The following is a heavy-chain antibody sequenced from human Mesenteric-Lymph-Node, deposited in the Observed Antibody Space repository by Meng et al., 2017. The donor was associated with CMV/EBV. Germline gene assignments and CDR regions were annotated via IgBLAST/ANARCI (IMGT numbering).Heavy chain of an antibody. Sequence: LSLTCTVSGGSVSSGSYYWGWIRQPPGKGLEWIGEINHGGRTNYNPSLKSRVTISVDTSKNQFSLKLTSVTAADTAVYYCARGRTVNTWGQGTLVTVSS. CDR2: INHGGRT. D-gene: IGHD1-1*01. J-gene: IGHJ5*02. V-gene: IGHV4-39*07. CDR1: GGSVSSGSYY. CDR3: ARGRTVNT.